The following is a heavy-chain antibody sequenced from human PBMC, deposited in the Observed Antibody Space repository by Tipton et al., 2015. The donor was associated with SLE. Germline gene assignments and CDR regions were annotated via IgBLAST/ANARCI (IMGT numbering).Heavy chain of an antibody. V-gene: IGHV3-9*01. Sequence: SLRLSCAASGFTFDDYAMHWVRQAPGKGLEWVSGISWNSGSIGYADSVKGRFTISRDNAKNSLYLQMNSLRAEDTALYYCAKDIGGRDGYNWGCDYWGQGTLVTVSS. CDR2: ISWNSGSI. D-gene: IGHD5-24*01. CDR3: AKDIGGRDGYNWGCDY. J-gene: IGHJ4*02. CDR1: GFTFDDYA.